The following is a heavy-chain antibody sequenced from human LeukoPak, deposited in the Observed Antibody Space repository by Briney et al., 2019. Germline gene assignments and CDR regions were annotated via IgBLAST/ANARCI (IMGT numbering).Heavy chain of an antibody. Sequence: PSETLSLTCTVSGGSISSSSYYWGWIRQPPGKGLEWIGSIYYSGSTYYNPSLKSRVTISVDTSKNQFSLKLSSVTAADTAVYYCARDRNSYQLLWTAFWFDPWGQGTLVTVSS. CDR1: GGSISSSSYY. CDR2: IYYSGST. D-gene: IGHD2-2*01. CDR3: ARDRNSYQLLWTAFWFDP. J-gene: IGHJ5*02. V-gene: IGHV4-39*07.